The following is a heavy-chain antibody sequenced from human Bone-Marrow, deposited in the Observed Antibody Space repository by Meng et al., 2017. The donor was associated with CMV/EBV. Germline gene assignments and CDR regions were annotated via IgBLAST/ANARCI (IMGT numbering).Heavy chain of an antibody. CDR2: SRNKANSYTT. CDR3: VIVVAAALYDH. CDR1: GFSFSSYG. D-gene: IGHD1-26*01. V-gene: IGHV3-72*01. J-gene: IGHJ4*01. Sequence: GGSLRLSCAASGFSFSSYGMHWVRQAPGKGLEWVARSRNKANSYTTEYAASGKGRITISRDDSKNSLYLQMDSLKTEETAVYYCVIVVAAALYDHWGRGTLVTVSS.